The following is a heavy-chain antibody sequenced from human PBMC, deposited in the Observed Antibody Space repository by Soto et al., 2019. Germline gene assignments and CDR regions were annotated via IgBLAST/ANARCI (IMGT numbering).Heavy chain of an antibody. CDR1: GDSISSADYY. CDR3: ARDLSPPLFDY. CDR2: VYHSGST. J-gene: IGHJ4*02. V-gene: IGHV4-30-4*01. Sequence: QVQLQESGPGLVKPSQTLSLTCTVSGDSISSADYYWSWIRQPPGQGLEWIGYVYHSGSTYYNPSLKSRVTMSIDTSKTQFSLKLSSVTAADTAVYYCARDLSPPLFDYWGQGTLVTVSS.